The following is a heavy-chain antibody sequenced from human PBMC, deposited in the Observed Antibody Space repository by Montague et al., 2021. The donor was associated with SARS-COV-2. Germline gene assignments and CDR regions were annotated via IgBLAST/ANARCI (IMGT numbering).Heavy chain of an antibody. Sequence: TLSLTCVVSGGSVSSGDYTWSWIRQSPGKGLEWIGYHYQSGSAYYNPCLKSRVTISIDTSNNQFTLTLRSATAADTGVYYCATGTRMYGMDIWGQGTTVTVSS. CDR1: GGSVSSGDYT. CDR2: HYQSGSA. D-gene: IGHD3-10*01. CDR3: ATGTRMYGMDI. J-gene: IGHJ6*02. V-gene: IGHV4-30-2*06.